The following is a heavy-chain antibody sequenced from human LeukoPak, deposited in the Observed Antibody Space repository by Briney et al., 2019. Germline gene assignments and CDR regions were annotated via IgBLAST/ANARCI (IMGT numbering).Heavy chain of an antibody. CDR3: VKGYVRFGGRCYLVEFDY. V-gene: IGHV3-33*01. Sequence: PAGSLRLSCAASGFTFSTYAMDWVRQAPGKGLEWVGVIWYDGSNTYYVDSVKGRFTISRDNSKNMLSLKMNSLKVEGKGRVFFVKGYVRFGGRCYLVEFDYWLGGTEVTVSS. CDR1: GFTFSTYA. D-gene: IGHD2-15*01. J-gene: IGHJ4*02. CDR2: IWYDGSNT.